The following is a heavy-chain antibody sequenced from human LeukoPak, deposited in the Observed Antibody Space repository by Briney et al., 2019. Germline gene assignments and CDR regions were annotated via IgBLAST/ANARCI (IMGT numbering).Heavy chain of an antibody. Sequence: ASVKFSCKASGYTFTASYIHWVGQAPGQGLEWMGWFAPISGDTNYAQKYQRRVTTTADKATSTAYMELSSLRSEDTAVYYCARVFYRGPTYYYYYMDVWGKGTTVTVSS. CDR2: FAPISGDT. D-gene: IGHD3-10*01. CDR3: ARVFYRGPTYYYYYMDV. J-gene: IGHJ6*03. CDR1: GYTFTASY. V-gene: IGHV1-2*02.